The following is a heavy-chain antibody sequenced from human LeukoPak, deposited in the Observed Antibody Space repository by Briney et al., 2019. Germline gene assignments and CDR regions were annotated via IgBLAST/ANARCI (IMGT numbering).Heavy chain of an antibody. D-gene: IGHD3-16*01. V-gene: IGHV4-34*01. Sequence: SETLSLTCAVYGGSFGGYYWSWIRQPPGKGLEWIGEINHSGSTNYNPSLKSRVTISVDTSKNQFSLKLSSVTAADTAVYYCARGLGGRKKDYWGQGTLVTVSS. CDR2: INHSGST. CDR1: GGSFGGYY. CDR3: ARGLGGRKKDY. J-gene: IGHJ4*02.